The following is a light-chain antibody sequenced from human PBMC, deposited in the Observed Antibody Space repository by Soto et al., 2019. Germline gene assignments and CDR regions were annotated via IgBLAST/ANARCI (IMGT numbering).Light chain of an antibody. V-gene: IGKV1-39*01. J-gene: IGKJ4*01. CDR1: QNIIFY. Sequence: DIQMTQSPSSLSASVGDRVTITCRASQNIIFYLNWYQQKPGKAPKLLISAASNLQSGVPSRFSGSGSGTDFTLTISSLQPEDFASYFCQQTYRFPLTFGGGTKLVI. CDR3: QQTYRFPLT. CDR2: AAS.